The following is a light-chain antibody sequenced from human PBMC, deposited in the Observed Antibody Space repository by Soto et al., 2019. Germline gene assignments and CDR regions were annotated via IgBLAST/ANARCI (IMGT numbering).Light chain of an antibody. CDR3: QQTYTIPWT. J-gene: IGKJ1*01. Sequence: DIQMTQSPSSVSASVGDRVTITCRTSQSFSNYLAGYQHRPGKAPKLLIYSATVLQSGVPSRFSGSGSGTDFTLTISRLQPEDSATYYCQQTYTIPWTFGQGTRVEIK. V-gene: IGKV1-39*01. CDR1: QSFSNY. CDR2: SAT.